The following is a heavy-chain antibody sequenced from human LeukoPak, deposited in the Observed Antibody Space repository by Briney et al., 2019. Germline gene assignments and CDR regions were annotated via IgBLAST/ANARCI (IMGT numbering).Heavy chain of an antibody. D-gene: IGHD1-26*01. CDR3: AKGDWYFDY. Sequence: GRSLRLSCAASGFTFSSYAMHWVRQAPGKGLEWVAVISYDGSNKYYADSAKGRFTISRDNSKNTLYLQMNSLRAEDTAVYYCAKGDWYFDYWGQGTLVTVSS. J-gene: IGHJ4*02. V-gene: IGHV3-30-3*01. CDR2: ISYDGSNK. CDR1: GFTFSSYA.